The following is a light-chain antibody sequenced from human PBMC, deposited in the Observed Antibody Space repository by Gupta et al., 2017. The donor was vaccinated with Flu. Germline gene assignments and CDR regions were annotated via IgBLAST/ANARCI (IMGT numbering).Light chain of an antibody. Sequence: SLGERATIKCKSSQSILHSSNNKNYLAWYQQKPGQSPKLLIYWASTRESGVPDRFSGSGSGTDFTLSISSLQAEDVAVYYCQQYYSPPWTFGQGTKLEI. CDR1: QSILHSSNNKNY. J-gene: IGKJ2*02. V-gene: IGKV4-1*01. CDR3: QQYYSPPWT. CDR2: WAS.